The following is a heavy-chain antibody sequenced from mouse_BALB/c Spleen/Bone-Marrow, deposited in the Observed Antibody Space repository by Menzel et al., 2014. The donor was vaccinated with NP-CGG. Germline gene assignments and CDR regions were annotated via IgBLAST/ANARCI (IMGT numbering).Heavy chain of an antibody. CDR1: GFIFSTYG. CDR3: ASQTGTWFAY. CDR2: ISSGGDYT. Sequence: DVMLVESGGDLVKSGGSLKLSCAASGFIFSTYGMSWVRQTPDKRLEWVATISSGGDYTYYPDSVKGRFTISRDNAKNTLYLQMSSLKSEDTAMYYCASQTGTWFAYWGQGTLVTVSA. D-gene: IGHD4-1*01. V-gene: IGHV5-6*02. J-gene: IGHJ3*01.